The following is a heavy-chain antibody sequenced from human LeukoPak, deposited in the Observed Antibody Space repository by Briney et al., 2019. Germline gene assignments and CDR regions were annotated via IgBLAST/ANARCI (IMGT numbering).Heavy chain of an antibody. CDR1: GGSISSGGYY. D-gene: IGHD1-26*01. J-gene: IGHJ6*02. V-gene: IGHV4-31*03. Sequence: PSETLSLTCTVSGGSISSGGYYWSWIRQHPGKGLERIGYIYYSGSTYYNPSLKSRVTISVDTSKNQFSLKLSSVTAADTAVYYCARVGGTNYYYYGMDVWGQGTTVTVSS. CDR3: ARVGGTNYYYYGMDV. CDR2: IYYSGST.